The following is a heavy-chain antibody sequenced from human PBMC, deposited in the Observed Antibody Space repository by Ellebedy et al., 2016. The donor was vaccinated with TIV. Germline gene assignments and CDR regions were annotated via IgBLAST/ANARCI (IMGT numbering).Heavy chain of an antibody. J-gene: IGHJ4*02. Sequence: GESLKISXKGSGYSFTSYWISWVRQMPGKGLEWMGRIDPSDSYTNYSPSFQGHVTISADKSISTAYLQWSSLKASDTAMYYCARISRPYVLLWFGELCHFDYWGQGTLVTVSS. CDR2: IDPSDSYT. V-gene: IGHV5-10-1*01. D-gene: IGHD3-10*01. CDR3: ARISRPYVLLWFGELCHFDY. CDR1: GYSFTSYW.